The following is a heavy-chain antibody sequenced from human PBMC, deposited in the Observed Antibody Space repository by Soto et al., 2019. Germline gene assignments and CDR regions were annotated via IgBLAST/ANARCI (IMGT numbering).Heavy chain of an antibody. CDR3: TRSITGTTSFDY. Sequence: EVQLVESGGGLVQPGRSLRLSCAGSGFTLSDYYIDWVRQAPGKGLEWVGRSRDKGNSYSTDYAASVKCRFTISRDASKNSLYLQMKSLKTEDTALYYCTRSITGTTSFDYWGQGTLVTVSS. CDR2: SRDKGNSYST. J-gene: IGHJ4*02. D-gene: IGHD1-7*01. CDR1: GFTLSDYY. V-gene: IGHV3-72*01.